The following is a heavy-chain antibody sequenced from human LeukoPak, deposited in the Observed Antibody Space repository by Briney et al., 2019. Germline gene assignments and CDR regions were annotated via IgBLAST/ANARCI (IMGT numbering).Heavy chain of an antibody. CDR1: VYTFTGYY. Sequence: PSVKLSCNASVYTFTGYYMHWVRQAPGHGLEGMGWINPNSGDTNYAQKFPGRVTMTRDTSIRTAYMELSRLRSDDTAVYYCASIVVVTARYAFDIWGQGTMVTVSS. D-gene: IGHD2-21*02. CDR3: ASIVVVTARYAFDI. V-gene: IGHV1-2*02. CDR2: INPNSGDT. J-gene: IGHJ3*02.